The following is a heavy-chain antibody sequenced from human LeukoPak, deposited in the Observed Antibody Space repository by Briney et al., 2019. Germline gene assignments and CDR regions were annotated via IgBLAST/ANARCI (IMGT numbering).Heavy chain of an antibody. D-gene: IGHD3-22*01. CDR1: GGTFSSYA. CDR3: ARDHTYYYDSSGYYHGDY. CDR2: IIPIFGTA. J-gene: IGHJ4*02. V-gene: IGHV1-69*01. Sequence: SVKVSCKASGGTFSSYAISWVRQAPGQGLEWMGGIIPIFGTANYAQKFQGRVTITADESTSTAYMELSSLRSEDTAVYYCARDHTYYYDSSGYYHGDYWGQGTLVAVSS.